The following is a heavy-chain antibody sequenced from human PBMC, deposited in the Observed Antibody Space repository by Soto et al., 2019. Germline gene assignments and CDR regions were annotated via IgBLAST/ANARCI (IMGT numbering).Heavy chain of an antibody. CDR2: IIPIFGTA. CDR3: ASRGFQPGAMPTIDY. J-gene: IGHJ4*02. V-gene: IGHV1-69*13. CDR1: GGTFSSYA. Sequence: GASVKVSCKASGGTFSSYAISWVRQAPGQGLEWMGGIIPIFGTANYAQKFQGRVTITADESTSTAYMELSSLRSEDTAVYYCASRGFQPGAMPTIDYWGQGTLVTVSS. D-gene: IGHD3-10*01.